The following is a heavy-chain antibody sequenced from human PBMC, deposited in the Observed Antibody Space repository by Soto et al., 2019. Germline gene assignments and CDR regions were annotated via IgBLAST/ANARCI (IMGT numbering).Heavy chain of an antibody. Sequence: SETLSLTCTVSGASITYGNYAWSWIRQTPGKGLEWIGYINHLETTFYNPSFESRLTLSIDRAKNQFSLNLNSMSAADRAVYFCARGGGSDSFDYWGQGILVTVSS. D-gene: IGHD1-26*01. J-gene: IGHJ4*02. CDR1: GASITYGNYA. V-gene: IGHV4-30-2*01. CDR2: INHLETT. CDR3: ARGGGSDSFDY.